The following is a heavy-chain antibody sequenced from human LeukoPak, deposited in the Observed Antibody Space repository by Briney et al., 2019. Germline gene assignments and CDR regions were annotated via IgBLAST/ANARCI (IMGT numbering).Heavy chain of an antibody. CDR1: RFTFSSYA. Sequence: GGSLRLSCAASRFTFSSYAMSWVRQAPGKGLEWVSAISDSGGSTYYADSVKGRFTISRDNSKSTLYLQMNSLRAEDTALFYCAMGSGTNYYTPLDYWGQGTLVTVSS. CDR2: ISDSGGST. D-gene: IGHD2-2*02. CDR3: AMGSGTNYYTPLDY. V-gene: IGHV3-23*01. J-gene: IGHJ4*02.